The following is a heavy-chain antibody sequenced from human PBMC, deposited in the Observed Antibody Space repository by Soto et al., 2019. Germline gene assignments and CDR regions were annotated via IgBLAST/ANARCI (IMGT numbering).Heavy chain of an antibody. J-gene: IGHJ4*02. CDR3: ARAVRDIVGAIYFDY. CDR2: IYSGGST. Sequence: PVGSLRLSCAASGFTVSSNYMSWVRQAPGKGLEWVSVIYSGGSTYYADSVKGRFTISRDNSKNTLYLQMNSLRAEDTAVYYCARAVRDIVGAIYFDYWGQGTLVTVSS. CDR1: GFTVSSNY. V-gene: IGHV3-53*01. D-gene: IGHD1-26*01.